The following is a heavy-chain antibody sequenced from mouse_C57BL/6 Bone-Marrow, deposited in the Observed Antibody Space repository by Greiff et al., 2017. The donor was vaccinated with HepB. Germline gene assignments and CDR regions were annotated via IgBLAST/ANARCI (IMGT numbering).Heavy chain of an antibody. CDR3: ARYGYYEAY. Sequence: QVHVKQSGAELVKPGASVKLSCKASGYTFTSYWMQWVKQRPGQGLEWIGEIDPSDSYTNYNQKFKGKATLTVDTSSSTAYMQLSSLTSEDSAVYYCARYGYYEAYWGQGTLVTVSA. CDR1: GYTFTSYW. V-gene: IGHV1-50*01. D-gene: IGHD2-3*01. CDR2: IDPSDSYT. J-gene: IGHJ3*01.